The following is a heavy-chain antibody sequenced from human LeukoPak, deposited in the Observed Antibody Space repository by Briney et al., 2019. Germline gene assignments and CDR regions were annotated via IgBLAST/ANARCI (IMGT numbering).Heavy chain of an antibody. V-gene: IGHV3-23*01. CDR1: GFIFSSYA. Sequence: GGSLRLSCAASGFIFSSYAMSWVRQAPGKGLEWISDISGSGTNTYYADSVKGRFTISRDYSSNTLYLQMNSLRAEDTAVFYCARDQYDTWSRRGNFDSWGQGTLVIVSS. CDR2: ISGSGTNT. CDR3: ARDQYDTWSRRGNFDS. D-gene: IGHD3-3*01. J-gene: IGHJ4*02.